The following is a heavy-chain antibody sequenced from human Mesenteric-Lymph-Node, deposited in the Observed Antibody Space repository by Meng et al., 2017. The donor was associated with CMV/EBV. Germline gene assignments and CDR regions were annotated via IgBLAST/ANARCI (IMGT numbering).Heavy chain of an antibody. CDR3: AHSTYSGYDFDS. Sequence: FPPFSFTPVRLGVAWIRAPPGTSLEWLALIYWDNDELYRPSLRSRLTITKDTSKNQVVLTMTNMDPVDTATYFCAHSTYSGYDFDSWGQGTLVTVSS. CDR2: IYWDNDE. D-gene: IGHD5-12*01. CDR1: PFSFTPVRLG. J-gene: IGHJ4*02. V-gene: IGHV2-5*02.